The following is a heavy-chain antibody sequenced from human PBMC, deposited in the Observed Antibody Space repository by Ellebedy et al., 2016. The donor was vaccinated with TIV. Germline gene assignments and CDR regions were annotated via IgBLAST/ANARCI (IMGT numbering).Heavy chain of an antibody. CDR2: IDPDTGNT. V-gene: IGHV1-18*04. CDR3: ARDGLISILNYFDF. CDR1: GYTFTNLA. Sequence: ASVMVSCXASGYTFTNLAITWVRQAPGQGLEWMGWIDPDTGNTEYAEKFQGRLTMAVDSASSTAYMELRSLRSDDTAVYFCARDGLISILNYFDFWGQGTLVTVSS. D-gene: IGHD2-2*03. J-gene: IGHJ4*02.